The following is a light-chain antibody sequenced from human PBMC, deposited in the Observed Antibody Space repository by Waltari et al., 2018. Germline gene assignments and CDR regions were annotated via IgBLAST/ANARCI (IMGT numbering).Light chain of an antibody. Sequence: QSVLTQPPSVSGAPGQRVTISCTVSSSNIRAGHDVLWYQQLPGTAPKPLLYGNTNRPSGVPDRFSGPKSGTSASLAITGLQVDDEADYYCQSYDSSLSAVVFGGGTKLTVL. CDR1: SSNIRAGHD. V-gene: IGLV1-40*01. J-gene: IGLJ2*01. CDR2: GNT. CDR3: QSYDSSLSAVV.